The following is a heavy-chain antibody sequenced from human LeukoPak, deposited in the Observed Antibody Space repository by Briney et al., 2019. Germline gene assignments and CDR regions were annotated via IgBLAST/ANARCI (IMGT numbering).Heavy chain of an antibody. J-gene: IGHJ4*02. V-gene: IGHV1-18*01. CDR2: ISAYNGNT. CDR1: GGTFSSYA. CDR3: ARGRGATTRFDY. Sequence: ASVKVSCKASGGTFSSYAISWVRQAPGQGLEWMGWISAYNGNTNYAQKLQGRVTMTTDTSTSTAYMELRSLRSDDTAVYYCARGRGATTRFDYWGQGTLVTVSS. D-gene: IGHD1-26*01.